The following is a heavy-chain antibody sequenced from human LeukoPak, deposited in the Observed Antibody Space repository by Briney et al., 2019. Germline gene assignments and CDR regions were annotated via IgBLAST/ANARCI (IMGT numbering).Heavy chain of an antibody. CDR3: ARRQVGANPFDR. Sequence: PGGSLRLSCAASGFTFSSYNMNSVRQAPGKGLEWVSYITSSSTTISSADSVKGRFTISRDNAKNSLYLQMNSLRGDDTAVYYCARRQVGANPFDRWGQGTLVTVSS. J-gene: IGHJ4*02. CDR1: GFTFSSYN. D-gene: IGHD1-26*01. V-gene: IGHV3-48*01. CDR2: ITSSSTTI.